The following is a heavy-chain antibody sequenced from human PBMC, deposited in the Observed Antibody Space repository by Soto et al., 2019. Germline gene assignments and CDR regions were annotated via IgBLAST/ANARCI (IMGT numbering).Heavy chain of an antibody. D-gene: IGHD6-6*01. Sequence: SGPTLVNPTQTLTLTCTFSDFSLTTNGMCVSWIREPPGKAPEWLALVDWDDVKFYSTSLKNRLTISKETSKNQVVLTMTNMDPADTATYYGARTLYSRSSFYYDMEVWGQGTTVPVYS. V-gene: IGHV2-70*01. J-gene: IGHJ6*02. CDR1: DFSLTTNGMC. CDR3: ARTLYSRSSFYYDMEV. CDR2: VDWDDVK.